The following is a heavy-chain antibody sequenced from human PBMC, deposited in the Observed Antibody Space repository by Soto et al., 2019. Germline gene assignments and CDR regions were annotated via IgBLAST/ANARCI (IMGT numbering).Heavy chain of an antibody. CDR2: ISAHNGNT. V-gene: IGHV1-18*01. Sequence: QVHLVQSGAEVKKPGASVKVSCKGSGYGFTTYGITWVRQAPGQGLEWMAWISAHNGNTNYAQKLQGRVTVTRDTSTSTAYMELRSLRSDVTAVDYCARGRSGDYWGQGALVTVSS. CDR3: ARGRSGDY. J-gene: IGHJ4*02. CDR1: GYGFTTYG.